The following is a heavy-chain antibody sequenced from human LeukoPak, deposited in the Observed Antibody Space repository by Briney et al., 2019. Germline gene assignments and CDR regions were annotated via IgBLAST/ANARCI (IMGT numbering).Heavy chain of an antibody. Sequence: SETLSLTCAVYGGSFSGYYWSWIRQPPGKGLEWIGEINHSGSTNYNPSLKSRVTISVDTSKNQFSLKLSSVTAADTAEYYCARALVWGSSGFDYWGQGTLVTVSS. CDR1: GGSFSGYY. CDR2: INHSGST. J-gene: IGHJ4*02. V-gene: IGHV4-34*01. CDR3: ARALVWGSSGFDY. D-gene: IGHD6-19*01.